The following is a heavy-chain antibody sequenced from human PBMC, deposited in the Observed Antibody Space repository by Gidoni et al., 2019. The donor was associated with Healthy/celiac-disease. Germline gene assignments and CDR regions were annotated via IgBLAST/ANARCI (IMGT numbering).Heavy chain of an antibody. CDR3: ARDFTIFGVVSHAFDI. CDR1: GGSISSYY. CDR2: IYYSGST. Sequence: QVQLQESGPGLVKPSETLSLTCTVSGGSISSYYWSWIRQPPGKGLEWIGHIYYSGSTNYNPSLKSRVTISVDTSKIQFSLKLSSVTAADTAVYYCARDFTIFGVVSHAFDIWGQGTMVTVSS. D-gene: IGHD3-3*01. J-gene: IGHJ3*02. V-gene: IGHV4-59*01.